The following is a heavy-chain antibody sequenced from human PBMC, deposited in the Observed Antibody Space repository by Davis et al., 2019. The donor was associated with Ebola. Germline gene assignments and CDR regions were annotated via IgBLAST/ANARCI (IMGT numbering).Heavy chain of an antibody. Sequence: ASVKVSCKASGYTFTSYYMHWVRQAPGQGLEWMGIINPSGGSTSYAQKFQGRVTITADESTSTAYMELSSLRSEDTAVYYCARTVYGDPLGPIDYWGQGTLVTVSS. V-gene: IGHV1-46*01. CDR3: ARTVYGDPLGPIDY. D-gene: IGHD4-17*01. J-gene: IGHJ4*02. CDR1: GYTFTSYY. CDR2: INPSGGST.